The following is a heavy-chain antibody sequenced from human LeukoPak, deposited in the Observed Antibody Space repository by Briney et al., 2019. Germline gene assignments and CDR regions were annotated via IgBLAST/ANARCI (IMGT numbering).Heavy chain of an antibody. CDR3: AKAGEYCPDGSCYSENYYFDY. Sequence: GGSLRLSCAASGFNFNNYAMTWVRQAPGKGLEWISAITGSGGSTFYSDKGRFTISRDNSKNTLYLQMNSLRAEDTAIYYCAKAGEYCPDGSCYSENYYFDYWGQGTLVTVSS. J-gene: IGHJ4*02. CDR1: GFNFNNYA. V-gene: IGHV3-23*01. CDR2: ITGSGGST. D-gene: IGHD2-15*01.